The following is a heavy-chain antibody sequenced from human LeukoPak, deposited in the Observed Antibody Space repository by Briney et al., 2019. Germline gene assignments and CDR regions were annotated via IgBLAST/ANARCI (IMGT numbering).Heavy chain of an antibody. CDR3: ARLPGRSRVDP. CDR2: ISSSSSSYI. CDR1: GFNFSSYS. Sequence: GGSLRLSCAASGFNFSSYSMNWVRQAPGKGLEWVSSISSSSSSYIYYGDSVKGRFTISRDNAKNSLYLQMHSLRAEDTALYYCARLPGRSRVDPWGQGTLVTVPS. J-gene: IGHJ5*02. D-gene: IGHD3-10*01. V-gene: IGHV3-21*01.